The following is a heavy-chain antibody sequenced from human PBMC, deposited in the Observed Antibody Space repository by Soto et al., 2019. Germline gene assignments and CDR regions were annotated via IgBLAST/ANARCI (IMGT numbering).Heavy chain of an antibody. CDR1: GFTFSSYS. V-gene: IGHV3-21*01. CDR3: ARDRQYYYDSSGYWTDAFDI. D-gene: IGHD3-22*01. J-gene: IGHJ3*02. CDR2: ISSSSSYI. Sequence: GGSLRLSCAASGFTFSSYSMNWVRQAPGKGLEWVSSISSSSSYIYYADSVKGRFTISRDNAKNSLYLQMNSLRAEDTAVYYCARDRQYYYDSSGYWTDAFDIWGQGTMATVSS.